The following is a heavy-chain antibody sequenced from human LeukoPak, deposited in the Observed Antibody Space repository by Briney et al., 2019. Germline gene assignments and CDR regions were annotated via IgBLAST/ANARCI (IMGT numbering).Heavy chain of an antibody. D-gene: IGHD1-26*01. Sequence: GGSLRLSCAASGFTFSDYYMSWIRQAPGKGLEWVSYISSSGRAIYYADSVKGRFTISRDNAKNSLYLQMNSLRAEDTAVHYCARTGTFSGTYKYFDPWGQGTLVTVSS. CDR2: ISSSGRAI. CDR1: GFTFSDYY. J-gene: IGHJ5*02. CDR3: ARTGTFSGTYKYFDP. V-gene: IGHV3-11*01.